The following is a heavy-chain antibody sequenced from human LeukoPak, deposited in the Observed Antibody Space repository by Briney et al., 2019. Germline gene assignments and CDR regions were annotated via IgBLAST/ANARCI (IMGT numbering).Heavy chain of an antibody. Sequence: SETLSLTCTVSGGSISSSSYSWGWIRQPPGKGLEWIGSIYYSGSTYYNPSLKSRVTISVDTSKNQFSLKLSSVTAADTAVYYCVLIRYFDWYDYWGQGTLVTVSS. V-gene: IGHV4-39*01. J-gene: IGHJ4*02. CDR2: IYYSGST. CDR1: GGSISSSSYS. D-gene: IGHD3-9*01. CDR3: VLIRYFDWYDY.